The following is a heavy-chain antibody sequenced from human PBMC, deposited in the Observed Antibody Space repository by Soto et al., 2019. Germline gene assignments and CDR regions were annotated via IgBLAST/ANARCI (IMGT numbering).Heavy chain of an antibody. CDR1: GGTFSGYG. CDR2: IIPIFGTT. J-gene: IGHJ6*02. Sequence: QVQMVQSGAEVKKPGSSLKVSCKASGGTFSGYGISWVRQAPGQGLEWMGGIIPIFGTTNYAPNFRDRVTISADEDRSTVYMDRSSLRTDDTAVYYCARGRAKAHFYYGMDVWGQGTAVTVSS. V-gene: IGHV1-69*01. CDR3: ARGRAKAHFYYGMDV.